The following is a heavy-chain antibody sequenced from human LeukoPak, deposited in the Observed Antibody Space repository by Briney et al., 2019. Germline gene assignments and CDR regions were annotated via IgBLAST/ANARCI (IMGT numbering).Heavy chain of an antibody. D-gene: IGHD3-22*01. CDR2: ISAYNGNT. J-gene: IGHJ1*01. Sequence: GGSLRLSCAASGFTFSSYAMSWVRQAPGQGLEWMGWISAYNGNTNYAQKLQGRVTMTTDTSTSTAYMELRSLRSDDTAVYYCARDPTYYYDSSGYYGRASAEYFQHWGQGTLVTVSS. V-gene: IGHV1-18*01. CDR3: ARDPTYYYDSSGYYGRASAEYFQH. CDR1: GFTFSSYA.